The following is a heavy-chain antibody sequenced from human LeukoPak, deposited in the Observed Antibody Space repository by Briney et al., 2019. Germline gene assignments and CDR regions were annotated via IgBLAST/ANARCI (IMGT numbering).Heavy chain of an antibody. CDR3: AKAIPPPPPIPAALSGWDY. V-gene: IGHV3-23*01. CDR2: ISGSSGST. J-gene: IGHJ4*02. CDR1: GFTFSSYA. Sequence: GGSLRLSCAASGFTFSSYAMSWVRQAPGKGLEWVSAISGSSGSTYYADSVKGRFTISRDNSKNTLYLQMNSLRAEDTAVYYCAKAIPPPPPIPAALSGWDYWGQGTLVTVSS. D-gene: IGHD2-2*01.